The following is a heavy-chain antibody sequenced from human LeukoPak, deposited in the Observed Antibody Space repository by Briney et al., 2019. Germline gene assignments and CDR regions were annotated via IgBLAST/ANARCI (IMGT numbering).Heavy chain of an antibody. CDR1: GFTFSSYG. CDR3: AREGMVRGVINY. J-gene: IGHJ4*02. CDR2: IRYDGSNK. D-gene: IGHD3-10*01. V-gene: IGHV3-30*02. Sequence: GGSLRLSCAASGFTFSSYGMHWVRQAPGKGLEWVAFIRYDGSNKYYADSVKGRFTISRDNAKNSLYLQMNSLRAEDTAVYYCAREGMVRGVINYWGQGTLVTVSS.